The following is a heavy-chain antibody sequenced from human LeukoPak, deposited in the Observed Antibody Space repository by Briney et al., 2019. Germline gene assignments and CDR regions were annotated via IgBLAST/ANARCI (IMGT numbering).Heavy chain of an antibody. J-gene: IGHJ6*03. D-gene: IGHD7-27*01. CDR1: GFTFSSHA. Sequence: PGGSLRLSCATSGFTFSSHAMSWVRQAPGKGPEWVSAISGSGGSTYYADSVKGRFTISRDNSKITLYLQMNSLRAEDTAVYYCAKYLGTGDGYYYYMDVWGKGTTVTVSS. V-gene: IGHV3-23*01. CDR3: AKYLGTGDGYYYYMDV. CDR2: ISGSGGST.